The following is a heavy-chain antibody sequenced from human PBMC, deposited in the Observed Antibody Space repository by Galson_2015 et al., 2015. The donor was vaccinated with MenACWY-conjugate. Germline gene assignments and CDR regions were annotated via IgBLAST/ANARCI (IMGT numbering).Heavy chain of an antibody. CDR1: GFTFSRNG. Sequence: SLRLSCAASGFTFSRNGMHWVRQSPGKGLEWVVWIRDIGNDKSYADSVTGRFTISRDNSKSTVSLQMNNLRAEDTAEYYCAKDAQSSFDISVHGTVVTVSS. CDR3: AKDAQSSFDI. CDR2: IRDIGNDK. J-gene: IGHJ3*02. V-gene: IGHV3-30*02.